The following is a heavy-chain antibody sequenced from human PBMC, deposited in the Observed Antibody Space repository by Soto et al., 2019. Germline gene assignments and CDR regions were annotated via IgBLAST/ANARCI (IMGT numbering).Heavy chain of an antibody. D-gene: IGHD6-19*01. J-gene: IGHJ4*02. V-gene: IGHV3-23*01. CDR3: AKARSGWRTFDY. CDR1: GFTFSSYA. CDR2: ISGSGGST. Sequence: GGSLRLSCAASGFTFSSYAMSWVRQAPGKGLEWVSVISGSGGSTYYADSVKGRFTISRDNSKNRLYLQMNSLRAEDTAVYYCAKARSGWRTFDYWGQGTLVTVSS.